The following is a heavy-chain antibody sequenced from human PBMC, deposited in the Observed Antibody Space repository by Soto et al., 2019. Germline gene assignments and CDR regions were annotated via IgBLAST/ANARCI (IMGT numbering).Heavy chain of an antibody. Sequence: GESLKISCSGSGYDFNRNWFGWVRQLPGKGLEWVGIMYPGDSDTRYNPSLQGHVTLSADVTVSTAFLQWRSLKTSDTGMYFCARLPRDCNKTSCYYADHWGHGTQVTVSS. CDR1: GYDFNRNW. CDR2: MYPGDSDT. CDR3: ARLPRDCNKTSCYYADH. D-gene: IGHD2-2*01. J-gene: IGHJ4*01. V-gene: IGHV5-51*01.